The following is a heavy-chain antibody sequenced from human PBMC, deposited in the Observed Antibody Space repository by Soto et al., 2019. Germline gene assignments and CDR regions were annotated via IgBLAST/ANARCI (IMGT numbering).Heavy chain of an antibody. CDR3: ARALYYYDSSGYYYFDY. D-gene: IGHD3-22*01. V-gene: IGHV3-53*02. CDR1: GFTVSSNY. Sequence: EVQLVETGGGLIQPGGSLRLSCAASGFTVSSNYMSWVRQAPGKGLEWVSVIYSGGSTYYADSVKGRFTISRDNSKNTLYLQKNSLRAEDTAVYYCARALYYYDSSGYYYFDYWGQGTLVTVSS. CDR2: IYSGGST. J-gene: IGHJ4*02.